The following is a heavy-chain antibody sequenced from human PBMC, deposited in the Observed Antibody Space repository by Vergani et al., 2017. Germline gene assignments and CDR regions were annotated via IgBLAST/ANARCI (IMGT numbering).Heavy chain of an antibody. D-gene: IGHD3-10*01. CDR3: ARGKTSYYYGSGSYHGPFDY. V-gene: IGHV3-21*01. Sequence: EVQLVDSGGGLVKPGGSLRLSCAASGFTFSSYSMNWVRQAPGKGLEWVSSISSSSSYIYYADSVKGRFTISRDNAKNSLYLQMNSLRAEDTAVYYCARGKTSYYYGSGSYHGPFDYWGQGTLVTVSS. J-gene: IGHJ4*02. CDR2: ISSSSSYI. CDR1: GFTFSSYS.